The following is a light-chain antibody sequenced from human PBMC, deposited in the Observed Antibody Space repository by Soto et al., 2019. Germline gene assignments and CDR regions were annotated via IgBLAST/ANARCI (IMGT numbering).Light chain of an antibody. CDR1: QGISSY. V-gene: IGKV1-8*01. CDR2: AAS. CDR3: QQYYSYPIT. Sequence: AIRMTQSPSSLSASTGDRVTITCRASQGISSYLAWYQQKPGKAPKLLIYAASTLHSGVPSRFSGSGSGTDFTLSSSCLQSEDFATYYCQQYYSYPITFGQGTRLEIK. J-gene: IGKJ5*01.